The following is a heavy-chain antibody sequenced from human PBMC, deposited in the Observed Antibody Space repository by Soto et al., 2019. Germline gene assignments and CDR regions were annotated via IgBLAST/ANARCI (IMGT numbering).Heavy chain of an antibody. D-gene: IGHD5-12*01. CDR3: AREGSYSAYNFAHGIQLWSFDF. J-gene: IGHJ4*02. CDR2: IFSSGST. Sequence: SETLSLTCTVSGGSINTFYWSWVRQPAGKGLEWIGRIFSSGSTSFNPSLESRVAMSVDTSTNHFSLNLSSVTAADMAVYYCAREGSYSAYNFAHGIQLWSFDFWGQGALVTVSS. CDR1: GGSINTFY. V-gene: IGHV4-4*07.